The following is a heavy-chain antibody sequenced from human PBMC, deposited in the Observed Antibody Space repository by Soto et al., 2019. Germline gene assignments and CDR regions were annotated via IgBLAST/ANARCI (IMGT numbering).Heavy chain of an antibody. Sequence: ASVKVSCKASGYTFSGSVMHWVRQAPGQGLEWMGWINADNGNTKYSQKFQGRVTMTWDTSASTAYMELSSLRSEDTAMYYCASEIDATTATSLDYWGQGTLVTVSS. V-gene: IGHV1-3*01. D-gene: IGHD4-17*01. CDR1: GYTFSGSV. CDR3: ASEIDATTATSLDY. CDR2: INADNGNT. J-gene: IGHJ4*02.